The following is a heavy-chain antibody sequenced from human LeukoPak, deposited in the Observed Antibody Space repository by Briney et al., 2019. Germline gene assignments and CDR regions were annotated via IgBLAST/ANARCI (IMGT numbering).Heavy chain of an antibody. D-gene: IGHD4/OR15-4a*01. CDR1: GFTFSSYS. Sequence: GGSLRLSCAASGFTFSSYSMNWVRQAPGEGLEWVSYISSSSSTIYYADSVKGRFTISRDNAKNSLYLQMNSLRSDDTAVYYCARGYGEAFDYWGQGTLVTVSS. CDR3: ARGYGEAFDY. V-gene: IGHV3-48*01. CDR2: ISSSSSTI. J-gene: IGHJ4*02.